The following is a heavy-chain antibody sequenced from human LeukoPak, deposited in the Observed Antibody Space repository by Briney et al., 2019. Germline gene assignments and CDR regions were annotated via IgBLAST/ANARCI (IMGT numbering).Heavy chain of an antibody. D-gene: IGHD2-2*01. Sequence: SETLSLTCTVSGGSVSGGRYYWNWIRQPAGKGLEWIGRIYIDGSTNYNPSLKSRVTISLDTSKNQFSLNLSSVTAADTAMYYCTRGHCSGTTCYVMTAYWGQRTLVTVSS. CDR2: IYIDGST. CDR1: GGSVSGGRYY. J-gene: IGHJ4*02. CDR3: TRGHCSGTTCYVMTAY. V-gene: IGHV4-61*02.